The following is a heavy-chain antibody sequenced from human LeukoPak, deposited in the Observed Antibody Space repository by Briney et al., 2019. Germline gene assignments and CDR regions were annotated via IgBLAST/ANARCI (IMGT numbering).Heavy chain of an antibody. V-gene: IGHV4-39*01. CDR1: GGSISSSSYY. D-gene: IGHD3-3*01. Sequence: SETLSLTRTVSGGSISSSSYYWGWIRQPPGKGLEWIGSIYYSGSTYYNPSLKSRVTISVDTSKNQFSLKLSSVTAADTAVYYCARLYLECLVYYFDYWGQGTLVTVSS. CDR3: ARLYLECLVYYFDY. J-gene: IGHJ4*02. CDR2: IYYSGST.